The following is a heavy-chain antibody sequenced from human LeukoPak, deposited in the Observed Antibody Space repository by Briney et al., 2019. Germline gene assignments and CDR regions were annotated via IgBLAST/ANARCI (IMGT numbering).Heavy chain of an antibody. J-gene: IGHJ4*02. CDR2: IYTSGST. Sequence: SETLSLTCTVSGGSISSYYWSWIRQPAGKGLEWIGRIYTSGSTNYNPSLKSRVTMSVDTPKNQFSLKLSSVTAADTAVYYCARVGRSSSSFDYWGQGTLVTVSS. CDR3: ARVGRSSSSFDY. D-gene: IGHD6-6*01. CDR1: GGSISSYY. V-gene: IGHV4-4*07.